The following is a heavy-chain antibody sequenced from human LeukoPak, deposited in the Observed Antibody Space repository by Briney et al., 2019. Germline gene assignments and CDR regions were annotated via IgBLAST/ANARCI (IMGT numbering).Heavy chain of an antibody. CDR3: ATPYCSGISCLDVFNV. CDR1: GVSISDGRYY. D-gene: IGHD2-2*01. Sequence: SETLSLTCNVSGVSISDGRYYWAWIRQYPGRGLEWLGYKYYSGSAKYNPSLKSRLTISVDTPDNQFSLQLSSVTAADTAMYYCATPYCSGISCLDVFNVWGQGRMVTVSS. CDR2: KYYSGSA. J-gene: IGHJ3*01. V-gene: IGHV4-31*03.